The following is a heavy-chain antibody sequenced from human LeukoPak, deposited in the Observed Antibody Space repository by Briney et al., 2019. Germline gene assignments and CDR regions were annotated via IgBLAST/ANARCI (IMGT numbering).Heavy chain of an antibody. V-gene: IGHV3-43*02. CDR3: AKDISHTYYYDSSSL. CDR2: ISGDGGST. D-gene: IGHD3-22*01. CDR1: GFTFDDYA. Sequence: GGSLRLSCAASGFTFDDYAMHWVRQAPGKGLEWVSLISGDGGSTYYADSVKGRFTISRDNSKSSLYLQMNSLRTEDTALYYCAKDISHTYYYDSSSLWGQGTLVTVSS. J-gene: IGHJ4*02.